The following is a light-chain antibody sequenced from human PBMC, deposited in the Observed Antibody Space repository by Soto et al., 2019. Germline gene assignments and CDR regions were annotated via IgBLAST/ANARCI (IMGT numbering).Light chain of an antibody. V-gene: IGKV1-39*01. CDR1: QSISTY. Sequence: DIQMTQSPPSLSASVGDRFSVTCRASQSISTYLNWYHQKPGKAPNLLIFAASTLQSGVPSRFSGSGSGTDFTLTISSLQPDDFATYYCQQYNSYSTFGQGTKVDIK. CDR3: QQYNSYST. J-gene: IGKJ1*01. CDR2: AAS.